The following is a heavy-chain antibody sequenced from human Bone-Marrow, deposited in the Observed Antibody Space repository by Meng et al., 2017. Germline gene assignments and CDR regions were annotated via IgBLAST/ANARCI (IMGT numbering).Heavy chain of an antibody. CDR3: AREGRSHQVGVSVY. V-gene: IGHV4-34*01. J-gene: IGHJ4*02. Sequence: QAQLQQWGAGLLKPSETLSPTRAVYGGSFCGYYWSWIRQPPGKGLEWIGEINHSGSTNYNPSLKSRVTISVDTSKNQFSLKLRFVTAADTAVYYCAREGRSHQVGVSVYWGQGNLVTVSS. CDR2: INHSGST. CDR1: GGSFCGYY. D-gene: IGHD2-21*01.